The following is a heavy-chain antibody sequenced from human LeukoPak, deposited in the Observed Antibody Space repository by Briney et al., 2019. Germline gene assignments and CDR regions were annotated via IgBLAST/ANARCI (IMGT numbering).Heavy chain of an antibody. J-gene: IGHJ4*02. CDR2: IHSGGTT. V-gene: IGHV3-53*01. CDR3: AGEGRPYCSNGVCYSSGPWGFDY. CDR1: GFTVSSNY. D-gene: IGHD2-8*01. Sequence: GGSLRLSCAASGFTVSSNYMSWVRQAPGKGLEWVSVIHSGGTTYYADSVKGRFTISRDNSKNTLYLQMNSLRAEDTAVYYCAGEGRPYCSNGVCYSSGPWGFDYWGQGTLVTVSS.